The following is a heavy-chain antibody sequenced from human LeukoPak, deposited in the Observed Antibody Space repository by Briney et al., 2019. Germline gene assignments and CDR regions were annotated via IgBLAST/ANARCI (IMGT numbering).Heavy chain of an antibody. Sequence: ASVNVSCKPSGYTLTSPDINWVRQATGQGLEWMGWMNPNSGNTGYAQKFQGRVTMTRDTSISTAYMEVSSLRSEDTAVYYCARRLSLDSWGQGTLVTVSS. J-gene: IGHJ4*02. CDR1: GYTLTSPD. CDR2: MNPNSGNT. CDR3: ARRLSLDS. V-gene: IGHV1-8*01. D-gene: IGHD2/OR15-2a*01.